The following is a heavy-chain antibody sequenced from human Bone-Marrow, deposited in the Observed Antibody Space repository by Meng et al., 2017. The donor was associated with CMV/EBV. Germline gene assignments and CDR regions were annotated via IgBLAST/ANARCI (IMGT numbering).Heavy chain of an antibody. CDR2: IIPIFGTA. V-gene: IGHV1-69*05. Sequence: SVKVSCKASGGTFSSYAISWVRQAPGQGLEWMGGIIPIFGTANYAQKFQGRVTITRNTSISTAYMELSSLRSEDTAVYYCARIPGSSWLSFRVEYYYYGMDVWGQGTTVTVSS. J-gene: IGHJ6*02. CDR1: GGTFSSYA. D-gene: IGHD6-13*01. CDR3: ARIPGSSWLSFRVEYYYYGMDV.